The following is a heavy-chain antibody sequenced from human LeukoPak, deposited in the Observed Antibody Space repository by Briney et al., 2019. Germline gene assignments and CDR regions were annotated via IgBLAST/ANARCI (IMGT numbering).Heavy chain of an antibody. CDR1: GFTFSSYA. D-gene: IGHD6-19*01. Sequence: GGSLRLSCAASGFTFSSYAMHWVRQAPGKGLEWVAVISYDGSNKYYADSVKGRFTISRDNSKNTLYLQMNSLRAEDTAVYYCARDQRLAVAGTHYYSMDVWGKGTTVTISS. CDR2: ISYDGSNK. J-gene: IGHJ6*03. V-gene: IGHV3-30*04. CDR3: ARDQRLAVAGTHYYSMDV.